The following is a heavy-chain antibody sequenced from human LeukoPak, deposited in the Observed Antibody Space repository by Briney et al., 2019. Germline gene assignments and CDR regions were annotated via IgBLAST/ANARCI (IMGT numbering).Heavy chain of an antibody. J-gene: IGHJ3*02. CDR3: ARDLVPDQIGAFDI. CDR1: GGSISSGSYY. V-gene: IGHV4-61*01. Sequence: SETLSLTCTVSGGSISSGSYYWSWIRQPPGKGLEWIGYIYYSGSTNYNPSLKSRVTISVDTSKNKFSLKLSSVTAADTAVYYCARDLVPDQIGAFDIWGQGTMVTVSS. CDR2: IYYSGST. D-gene: IGHD3-3*01.